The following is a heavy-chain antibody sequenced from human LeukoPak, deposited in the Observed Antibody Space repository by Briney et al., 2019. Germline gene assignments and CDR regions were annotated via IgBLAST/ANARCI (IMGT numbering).Heavy chain of an antibody. J-gene: IGHJ1*01. CDR3: ARGQIHYDSSGYYYGYFQH. CDR1: GGTFSSYA. D-gene: IGHD3-22*01. Sequence: SVKVSCKASGGTFSSYAISWVRQAPGQGLEWMGGIIPIFGTANYAQKFQGRVTITTDESTSTAYMELSSLRSEDTAVYYCARGQIHYDSSGYYYGYFQHWGQGTLVTVSS. CDR2: IIPIFGTA. V-gene: IGHV1-69*05.